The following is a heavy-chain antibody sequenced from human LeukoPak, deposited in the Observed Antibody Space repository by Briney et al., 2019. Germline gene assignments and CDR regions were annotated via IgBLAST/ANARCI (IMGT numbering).Heavy chain of an antibody. CDR1: GFTVSSNY. Sequence: PGGSLRLSCAASGFTVSSNYMSWVRQAPGKGLEWVSSISSSSSYIYYADSVKGRFTISRDNSKNTLYLQMNSLRAEDTAVYYCANPSPFYDILTGWGQGTLVTVSS. J-gene: IGHJ4*02. V-gene: IGHV3-21*01. CDR2: ISSSSSYI. CDR3: ANPSPFYDILTG. D-gene: IGHD3-9*01.